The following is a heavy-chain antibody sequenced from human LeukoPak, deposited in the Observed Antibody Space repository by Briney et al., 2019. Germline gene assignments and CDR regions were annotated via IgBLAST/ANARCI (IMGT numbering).Heavy chain of an antibody. CDR2: GFYSGDT. J-gene: IGHJ4*02. V-gene: IGHV4-39*01. D-gene: IGHD3-3*01. CDR3: VRHNFRIGLYYFDY. Sequence: SETLSLTCAVSGGSFSNNNYYWGWIRQPPGKGLEWLGSGFYSGDTYYSPSLESRVTISVDTSKNQFSLKLSSVTAADTAMYYCVRHNFRIGLYYFDYWGQGTQVTVSS. CDR1: GGSFSNNNYY.